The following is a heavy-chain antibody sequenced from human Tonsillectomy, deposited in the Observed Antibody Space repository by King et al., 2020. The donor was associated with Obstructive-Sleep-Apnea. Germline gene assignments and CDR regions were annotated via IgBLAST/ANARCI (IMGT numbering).Heavy chain of an antibody. V-gene: IGHV4-39*07. CDR3: ARDRFKDYYGSGSFT. CDR1: GCSISSSSYY. D-gene: IGHD3-10*01. J-gene: IGHJ4*02. Sequence: LQLQESGPGLVKPSETLTLTCTVSGCSISSSSYYWGWIRQPPGKGLEWIVRIYYIGSTYYNPSLKSRVTISVDTSKNQCSLKLSSVTAADTAVYYCARDRFKDYYGSGSFTWGQGTLVTVSS. CDR2: IYYIGST.